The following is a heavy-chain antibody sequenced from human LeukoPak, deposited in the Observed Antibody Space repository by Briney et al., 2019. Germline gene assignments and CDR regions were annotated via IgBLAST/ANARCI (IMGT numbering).Heavy chain of an antibody. Sequence: ASVKVSCKASGYTFTSYYMHWVRQAPGQGLEWMGIINPSGGSTSYAQKFQGRVTMTRDTSISTAYMELSRLRSDDTAVYYCASTSGTVTAHYYYYYMDVWGKGTTVTISS. CDR2: INPSGGST. CDR3: ASTSGTVTAHYYYYYMDV. D-gene: IGHD4-17*01. V-gene: IGHV1-46*01. J-gene: IGHJ6*03. CDR1: GYTFTSYY.